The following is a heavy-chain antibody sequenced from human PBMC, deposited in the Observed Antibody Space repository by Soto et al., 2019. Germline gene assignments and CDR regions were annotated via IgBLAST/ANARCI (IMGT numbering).Heavy chain of an antibody. D-gene: IGHD1-26*01. Sequence: QVHLVQSGAEVKQPGASVKVSCKSSGYTFTRYAMHWVRQAPGQGLEWLGWINTGNGDTGFSQKFQGRVSITMDTAASTTYVELSSLSSEDTAVYYCARKGDSRILREAFDIWGQGTVVTVAS. CDR3: ARKGDSRILREAFDI. CDR2: INTGNGDT. J-gene: IGHJ3*02. V-gene: IGHV1-3*04. CDR1: GYTFTRYA.